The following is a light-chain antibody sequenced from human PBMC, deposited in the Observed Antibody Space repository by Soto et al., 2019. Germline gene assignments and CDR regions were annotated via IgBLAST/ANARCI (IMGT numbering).Light chain of an antibody. CDR3: LQDYNYPLT. V-gene: IGKV1-6*02. Sequence: AIQLTHSPSALSASVGDRVIITCRASLGISNDLGWYQQKPGEAPRLLVYAASTLQSGVPSRFSGSGSGTEFTLTISSRQLEDCGTYYCLQDYNYPLTFGGGTRLEI. CDR1: LGISND. J-gene: IGKJ4*01. CDR2: AAS.